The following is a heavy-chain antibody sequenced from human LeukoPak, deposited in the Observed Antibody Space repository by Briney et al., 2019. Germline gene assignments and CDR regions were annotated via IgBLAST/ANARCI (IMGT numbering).Heavy chain of an antibody. J-gene: IGHJ4*02. Sequence: GGSLRLSCAGSGFPFSSYPISWVRQPPGKGLEWVSAITASGDSTYSADSVKGRFTISRDNSKNTLYLQMNSLRAEDTAVYYCAKDPFLIGDYDILTGYPPFDYWGQGTLVTVSS. CDR3: AKDPFLIGDYDILTGYPPFDY. D-gene: IGHD3-9*01. CDR1: GFPFSSYP. CDR2: ITASGDST. V-gene: IGHV3-23*01.